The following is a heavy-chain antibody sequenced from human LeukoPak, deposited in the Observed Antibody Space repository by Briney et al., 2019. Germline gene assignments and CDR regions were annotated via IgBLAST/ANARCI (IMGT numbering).Heavy chain of an antibody. J-gene: IGHJ5*02. CDR2: INPNSGAT. D-gene: IGHD2-2*01. Sequence: ASVKVSCKASGYTFTGYYMHWVRQAPGRGLEWMGWINPNSGATKYAQKFQGRGTMTRDTSISTAYMEVSRLRFDDTAVYYCARDGGWYQLLWWFDPWGQGTLVTVSS. CDR1: GYTFTGYY. CDR3: ARDGGWYQLLWWFDP. V-gene: IGHV1-2*02.